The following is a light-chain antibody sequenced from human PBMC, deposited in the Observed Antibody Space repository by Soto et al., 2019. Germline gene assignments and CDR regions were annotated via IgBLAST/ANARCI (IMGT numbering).Light chain of an antibody. CDR1: SSNIGSDF. CDR3: AAWDTSLSGGV. V-gene: IGLV1-51*02. Sequence: QSVLTQPPSVSAAPGQKVTISCSGSSSNIGSDFVSWYQQLPGTAPQLLIYENNKRPSGIPDRSSGSKSATSATLGITGLQTGDEADYYCAAWDTSLSGGVFGGGTQLTVL. J-gene: IGLJ3*02. CDR2: ENN.